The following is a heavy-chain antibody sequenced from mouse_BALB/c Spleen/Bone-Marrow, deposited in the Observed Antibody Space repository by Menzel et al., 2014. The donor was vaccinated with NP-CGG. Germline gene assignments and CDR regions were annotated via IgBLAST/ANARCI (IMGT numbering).Heavy chain of an antibody. CDR1: GFNIKDTY. Sequence: EVQGVESGAELVKPGASVKLSCTASGFNIKDTYMHWVKQRPEQGLEWIGRIDPANGNTKYDPKFQGKATITADTSSNIAYLQLSSLTSEDTAVYYCARERDYDYAYAMDYWGQGTSVTVSS. CDR3: ARERDYDYAYAMDY. J-gene: IGHJ4*01. CDR2: IDPANGNT. D-gene: IGHD2-4*01. V-gene: IGHV14-3*02.